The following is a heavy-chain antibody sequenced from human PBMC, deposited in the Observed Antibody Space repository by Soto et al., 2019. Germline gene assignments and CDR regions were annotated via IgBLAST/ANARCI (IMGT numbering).Heavy chain of an antibody. V-gene: IGHV3-30*18. CDR3: AKVEMDTITFDYYYYGMDV. CDR2: ISYDGSNK. Sequence: GSSLRLSCAASGFTLSSYGMHWVLQAPGKGLEWVAVISYDGSNKYYADSVKGRFTISRDNSKNTLYLQMNSLRAEDTAVYYCAKVEMDTITFDYYYYGMDVWGQGTTVTVSS. D-gene: IGHD3-16*01. CDR1: GFTLSSYG. J-gene: IGHJ6*02.